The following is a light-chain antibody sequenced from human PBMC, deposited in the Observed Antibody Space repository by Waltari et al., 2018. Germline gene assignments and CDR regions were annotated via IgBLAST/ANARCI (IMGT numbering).Light chain of an antibody. CDR3: QQIYSTPWT. V-gene: IGKV4-1*01. CDR1: QSVLYSSNNKNY. CDR2: WAS. J-gene: IGKJ1*01. Sequence: DIVMTQSPDSLAVSLGERATINCKSSQSVLYSSNNKNYLAWYQQKPGQPPKLLIYWASTRESGVPDRFSGSGSGTDFTLTISSLQAEDVAVYYCQQIYSTPWTFGQGTKVEIK.